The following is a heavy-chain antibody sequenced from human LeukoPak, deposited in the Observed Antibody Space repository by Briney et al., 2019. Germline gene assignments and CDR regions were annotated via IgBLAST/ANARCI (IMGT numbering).Heavy chain of an antibody. Sequence: ASVKASCKASGYTLTSYGIGWVRRAPGQGLEWMGWISAYNGNTNYAQKLQGRVTMTTDTSTSTAYMELRSLRSDDTAVYYCARGVGYYSSGSYYSYWGQETLVTVS. CDR3: ARGVGYYSSGSYYSY. D-gene: IGHD3-10*01. CDR2: ISAYNGNT. V-gene: IGHV1-18*01. J-gene: IGHJ4*02. CDR1: GYTLTSYG.